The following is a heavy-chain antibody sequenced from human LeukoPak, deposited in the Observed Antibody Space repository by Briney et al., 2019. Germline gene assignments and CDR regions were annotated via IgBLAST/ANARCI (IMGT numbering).Heavy chain of an antibody. CDR1: GYTLTELS. V-gene: IGHV1-24*01. CDR3: ATHSGWYYYGMDV. J-gene: IGHJ6*02. Sequence: ASVKVSCKVSGYTLTELSMHWVRQAPGKGLEWMGGFDPEDGETICAQKFQGRVTMTEDTSTDTAYVELSSLRSEDTAVYYCATHSGWYYYGMDVWGQGTTVTVSS. CDR2: FDPEDGET. D-gene: IGHD6-19*01.